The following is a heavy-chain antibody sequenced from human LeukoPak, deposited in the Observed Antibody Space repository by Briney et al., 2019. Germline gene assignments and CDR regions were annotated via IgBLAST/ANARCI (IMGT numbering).Heavy chain of an antibody. D-gene: IGHD2-2*01. CDR2: IKQDGSEK. Sequence: PGGSLRLSCAASGFTFSSYWMSWVRQAPGKGLEWVANIKQDGSEKYYVDSVKGRFTISRDNAKNSLYLQMNSLRAEDTAVYYCARHQLLANYYYYYYMDVWGKGTTVTVSS. J-gene: IGHJ6*03. CDR1: GFTFSSYW. V-gene: IGHV3-7*01. CDR3: ARHQLLANYYYYYYMDV.